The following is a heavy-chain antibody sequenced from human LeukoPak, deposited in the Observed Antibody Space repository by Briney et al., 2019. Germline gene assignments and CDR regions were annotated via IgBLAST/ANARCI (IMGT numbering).Heavy chain of an antibody. J-gene: IGHJ4*02. V-gene: IGHV1-2*02. CDR2: INPNSGGT. Sequence: ASVKVSCKASGYTFTGHYVHWVRQAPGQGLEWMGWINPNSGGTNYEQKFQGRVTMTRDTSISTAYMELNRLRSDDTAVYYCAXXXSDSGGYYPDYWGQGTLVTV. CDR3: AXXXSDSGGYYPDY. CDR1: GYTFTGHY. D-gene: IGHD3-22*01.